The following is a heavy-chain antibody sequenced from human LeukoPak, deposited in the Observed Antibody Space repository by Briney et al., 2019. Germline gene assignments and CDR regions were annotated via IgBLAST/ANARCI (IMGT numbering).Heavy chain of an antibody. CDR1: GASIRTYH. CDR2: IYDSGYT. V-gene: IGHV4-59*08. Sequence: SETLSLTCTVSGASIRTYHWSWFRQSPGKGLEWTASIYDSGYTNYSPSLKSRTTISVDTSNNQFSLRLTSVTAADTAVYCCARLNKAGGSHRDFDCWGQGTLVTVSS. D-gene: IGHD4-23*01. CDR3: ARLNKAGGSHRDFDC. J-gene: IGHJ4*02.